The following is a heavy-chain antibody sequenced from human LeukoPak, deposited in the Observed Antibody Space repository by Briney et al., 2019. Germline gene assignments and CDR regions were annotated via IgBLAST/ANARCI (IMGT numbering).Heavy chain of an antibody. Sequence: SETLSLTCAVYGGSFSGYYWSWIRQPPGKGLEWIGEINHSGSTNYNPSLKSRVTISVDTSKNQFSLKLSSVTAADTAVYYCASTRRGYSYGYATGSYYYYYMDVWGKGTTVTISS. J-gene: IGHJ6*03. CDR1: GGSFSGYY. V-gene: IGHV4-34*01. CDR3: ASTRRGYSYGYATGSYYYYYMDV. D-gene: IGHD5-18*01. CDR2: INHSGST.